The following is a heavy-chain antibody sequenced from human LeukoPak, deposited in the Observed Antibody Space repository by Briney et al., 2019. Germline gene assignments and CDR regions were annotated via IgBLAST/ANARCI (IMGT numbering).Heavy chain of an antibody. V-gene: IGHV3-23*01. D-gene: IGHD6-13*01. J-gene: IGHJ4*02. CDR3: AKHSSSSFRTHFDH. Sequence: GGSLRLSCAASGFAFSTFAMTWVRQAPGKGLEWVSAISGGGVSTYYADSVKARFTISRVNSKNTLYLQMNSLRAEDTAIYYCAKHSSSSFRTHFDHWGQGTLVTVSS. CDR2: ISGGGVST. CDR1: GFAFSTFA.